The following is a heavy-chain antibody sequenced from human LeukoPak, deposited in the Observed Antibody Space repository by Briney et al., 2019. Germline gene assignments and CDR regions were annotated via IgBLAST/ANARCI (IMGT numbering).Heavy chain of an antibody. CDR2: MNPNSGNT. D-gene: IGHD1-7*01. Sequence: ASVKVSCKASGYTFTSYDINWVRRATGQGLEWMGWMNPNSGNTGYAQKFQGRVTMTRNTSISTAYMELSSLRSEDTAVYYCAKGLDWNYVFYYYYGMDVWGQGTTVTVSS. J-gene: IGHJ6*02. V-gene: IGHV1-8*01. CDR3: AKGLDWNYVFYYYYGMDV. CDR1: GYTFTSYD.